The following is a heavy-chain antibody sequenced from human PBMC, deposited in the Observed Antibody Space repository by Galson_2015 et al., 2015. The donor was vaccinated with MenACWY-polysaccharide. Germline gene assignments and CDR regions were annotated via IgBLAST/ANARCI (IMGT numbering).Heavy chain of an antibody. CDR3: AKTPTNSCYSRPFDS. D-gene: IGHD2-15*01. V-gene: IGHV3-30*18. Sequence: SLRLSCAASGFTFSSYGMHWVRQAPGKGLEWVAGISNDGSNKYYADSAKGRFTISRDNSKNTLYLQMNSLRAEDTAAYYCAKTPTNSCYSRPFDSWGQGTLVTVSS. CDR1: GFTFSSYG. J-gene: IGHJ4*02. CDR2: ISNDGSNK.